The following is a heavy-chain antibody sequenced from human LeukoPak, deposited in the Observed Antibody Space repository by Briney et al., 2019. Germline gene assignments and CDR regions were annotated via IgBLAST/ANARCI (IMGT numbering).Heavy chain of an antibody. J-gene: IGHJ6*03. CDR1: GFTFSSYA. CDR2: ISGSGSHT. Sequence: GGSLRLSCAASGFTFSSYAMSWVRQAPGKGLEWVSGISGSGSHTYYADSVKGRLTTSRDSSKKTLYLQMNSLRAEDTAVYYCAKNGEPYYYMDVWGKGTTVTVSS. V-gene: IGHV3-23*01. CDR3: AKNGEPYYYMDV. D-gene: IGHD1-14*01.